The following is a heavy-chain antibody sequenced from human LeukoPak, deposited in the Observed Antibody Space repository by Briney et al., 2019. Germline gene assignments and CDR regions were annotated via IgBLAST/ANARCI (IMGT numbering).Heavy chain of an antibody. CDR3: ARVHRAVAGTMDLGKYYYYYYMDV. CDR2: ISYDGSNK. V-gene: IGHV3-30*04. Sequence: GSLRLSCAASGFTFSSYAMHWVRQAPGKGLEWVAVISYDGSNKYYADSVKGRFTISRDNSKNTLYLQMNSLRAEDTAVYYCARVHRAVAGTMDLGKYYYYYYMDVWGKGTTVTVSS. D-gene: IGHD6-19*01. CDR1: GFTFSSYA. J-gene: IGHJ6*03.